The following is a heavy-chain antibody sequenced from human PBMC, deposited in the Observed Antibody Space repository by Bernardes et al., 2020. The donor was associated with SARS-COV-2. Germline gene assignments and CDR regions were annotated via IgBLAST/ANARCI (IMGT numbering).Heavy chain of an antibody. CDR1: GFTFDDYG. J-gene: IGHJ4*02. Sequence: GGSLRLSCAASGFTFDDYGMSVRQAPGKGLEWVSGINWNGGSTGYADSVKGRFTISRDNAKNSLYLQMNSLRAEDTALYHCARVGYGSGWPFDYWGQGTLVTVSS. CDR2: INWNGGST. V-gene: IGHV3-20*01. D-gene: IGHD6-19*01. CDR3: ARVGYGSGWPFDY.